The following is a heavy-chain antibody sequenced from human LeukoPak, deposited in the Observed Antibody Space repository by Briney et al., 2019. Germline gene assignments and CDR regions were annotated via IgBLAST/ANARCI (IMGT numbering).Heavy chain of an antibody. J-gene: IGHJ4*02. CDR2: IQSDGSDQ. CDR3: AKRDGYNSGPFDY. CDR1: GFTFSSYG. Sequence: GGSLRLSCAASGFTFSSYGMHWVRQAPGKGLEWVAFIQSDGSDQYYADSVKGRLSISRDNSKNTLYLQMNSLRTEDTAVYYCAKRDGYNSGPFDYWGQGTLVTVSS. V-gene: IGHV3-30*02. D-gene: IGHD5-24*01.